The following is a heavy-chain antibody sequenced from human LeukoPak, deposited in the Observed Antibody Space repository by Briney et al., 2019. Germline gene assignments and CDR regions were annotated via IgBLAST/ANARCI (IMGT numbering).Heavy chain of an antibody. J-gene: IGHJ4*02. Sequence: SVKVSCKASGGTFSSYAISWVRQAPGQGLEWMGGITPIFGTANYAQKFQGRVTITADESTSTTYMEPSSLRSEDTAVYYCARRDEERGYGYGYNCWGQGTLVTV. CDR1: GGTFSSYA. CDR3: ARRDEERGYGYGYNC. D-gene: IGHD5-18*01. CDR2: ITPIFGTA. V-gene: IGHV1-69*13.